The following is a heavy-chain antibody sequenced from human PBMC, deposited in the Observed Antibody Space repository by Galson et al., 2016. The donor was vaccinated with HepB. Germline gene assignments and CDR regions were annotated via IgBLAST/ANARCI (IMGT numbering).Heavy chain of an antibody. Sequence: SVKVSCKVSGYTLIELSLHWVRQAPGKGLEWMGGLDSEDGETIYAQKFQGRVTMTEDTSTDTAYMELSSLRSEDTAVYYCATVGASGYNWFDPWGQGTLVTVSS. CDR1: GYTLIELS. CDR3: ATVGASGYNWFDP. J-gene: IGHJ5*02. CDR2: LDSEDGET. D-gene: IGHD1-26*01. V-gene: IGHV1-24*01.